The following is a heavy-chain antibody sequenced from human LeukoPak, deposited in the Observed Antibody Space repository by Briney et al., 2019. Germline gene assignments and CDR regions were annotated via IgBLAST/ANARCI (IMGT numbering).Heavy chain of an antibody. Sequence: PSETLSLTCTVSGGSISSYCWSWIRQPPGKGLEWIGYIYYGGSTNYNPSLKSRVTISVDTSKNQFSLKLSSVTAADTAVYYCARDPGIAAEGSLGFDPWGQGTLVTVSS. CDR2: IYYGGST. D-gene: IGHD6-13*01. CDR1: GGSISSYC. V-gene: IGHV4-59*01. J-gene: IGHJ5*02. CDR3: ARDPGIAAEGSLGFDP.